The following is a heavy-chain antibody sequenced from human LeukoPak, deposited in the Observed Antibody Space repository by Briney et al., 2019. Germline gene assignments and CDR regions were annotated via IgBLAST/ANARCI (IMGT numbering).Heavy chain of an antibody. CDR1: GFTFSSYE. Sequence: GGYLRLPCAASGFTFSSYEMNWVRQAPGKGLEWVSYISSSGSTIYYADSVKGRFTISRDNAKNSLYLQMNSLRAEDTAVYYCARDPGLSGAFDIWGQGTMVTVSS. D-gene: IGHD1-14*01. J-gene: IGHJ3*02. CDR2: ISSSGSTI. V-gene: IGHV3-48*03. CDR3: ARDPGLSGAFDI.